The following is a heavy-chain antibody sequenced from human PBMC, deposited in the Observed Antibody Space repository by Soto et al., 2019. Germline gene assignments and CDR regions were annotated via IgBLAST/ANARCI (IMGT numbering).Heavy chain of an antibody. D-gene: IGHD3-22*01. V-gene: IGHV3-33*01. CDR3: AREIPDYYDSSGPIQFDP. CDR2: IWYDGSNK. J-gene: IGHJ5*02. Sequence: QVQLVESGGGVVQPGRSLRLSCAASGFTFSSYGMHWVRQAPGKGLEWVAVIWYDGSNKYYADSVKGRFTISKDNSKNTRYLQMNSLRDEDTAVYYCAREIPDYYDSSGPIQFDPWGQGTLVTVSS. CDR1: GFTFSSYG.